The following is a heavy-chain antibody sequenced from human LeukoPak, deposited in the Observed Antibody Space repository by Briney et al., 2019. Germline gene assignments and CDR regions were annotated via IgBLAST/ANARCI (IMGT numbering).Heavy chain of an antibody. CDR1: GGSFSGYY. V-gene: IGHV4-34*01. J-gene: IGHJ4*02. CDR3: ARVFTMVRGVIRGVRDFDH. Sequence: SETLSLTCAVYGGSFSGYYWSWIRQPPGKGLEWIGEINHSGSTNYNPSLKSRVTISVDTSKNQFSLKLSSVTAADTAVYYCARVFTMVRGVIRGVRDFDHWGQGTLVTVSS. CDR2: INHSGST. D-gene: IGHD3-10*01.